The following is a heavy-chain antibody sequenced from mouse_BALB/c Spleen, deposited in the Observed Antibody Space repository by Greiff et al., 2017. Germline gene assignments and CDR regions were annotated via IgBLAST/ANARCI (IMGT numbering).Heavy chain of an antibody. CDR2: ISSGGSYT. D-gene: IGHD6-2*01. J-gene: IGHJ4*01. CDR3: ARHSLYYAMDY. V-gene: IGHV5-6*01. CDR1: GFTFSSYG. Sequence: EVHLVESGGDLVKPGGSLKLSCAASGFTFSSYGMSWVRQTPDKRLEWVATISSGGSYTYYPDSVKGRFTISRDNAKNTLYLQMSSLKSEDTAMYYCARHSLYYAMDYWGQGTSVTVS.